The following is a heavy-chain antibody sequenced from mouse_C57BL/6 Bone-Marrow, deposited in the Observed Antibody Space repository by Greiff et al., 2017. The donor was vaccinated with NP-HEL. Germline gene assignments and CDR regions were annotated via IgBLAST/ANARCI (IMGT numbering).Heavy chain of an antibody. Sequence: QVQLKQPGADLVKPGASVKLSCKASGYTFTSYWMHWVKQRPGRGLEWIGRIDPNSGGTKFNEKFKTKATLTVDKPSSTAYMQLSSLTSEDSAVYYCARYYYGSRGWYFDVWGTGTKVTVSS. J-gene: IGHJ1*03. CDR1: GYTFTSYW. D-gene: IGHD1-1*01. CDR3: ARYYYGSRGWYFDV. V-gene: IGHV1-72*01. CDR2: IDPNSGGT.